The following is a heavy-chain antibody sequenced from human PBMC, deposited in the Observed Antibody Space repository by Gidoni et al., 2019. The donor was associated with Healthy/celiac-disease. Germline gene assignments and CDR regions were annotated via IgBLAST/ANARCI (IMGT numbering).Heavy chain of an antibody. D-gene: IGHD2-2*01. CDR3: ARAVHGYCSSTSCSYYYYYGMDV. CDR2: INHSAST. Sequence: QVQLPQWGAGLLKPSETLSPTCAVYGGSFSGYYWSWIRQPPGQRLEWTGEINHSASTNHTPSLKRRVTISVDTSKNQFSLKLSSVTAADTAVYYCARAVHGYCSSTSCSYYYYYGMDVWGQGTTVTVSS. V-gene: IGHV4-34*01. J-gene: IGHJ6*02. CDR1: GGSFSGYY.